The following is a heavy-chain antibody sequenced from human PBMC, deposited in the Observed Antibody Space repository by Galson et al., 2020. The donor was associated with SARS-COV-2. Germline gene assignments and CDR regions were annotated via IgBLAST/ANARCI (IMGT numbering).Heavy chain of an antibody. Sequence: SETLSLTCAVYGGSFSGYYWSWIRQPPGKGLEWIGEINHSGSTNYNPSLKSRVTISVDSSKNQFSLKLSSVTAADTAVYYCARWSYSSGWYEVVSNYYYGMDVWGQGTTVTVSS. CDR2: INHSGST. J-gene: IGHJ6*02. CDR1: GGSFSGYY. D-gene: IGHD6-19*01. V-gene: IGHV4-34*01. CDR3: ARWSYSSGWYEVVSNYYYGMDV.